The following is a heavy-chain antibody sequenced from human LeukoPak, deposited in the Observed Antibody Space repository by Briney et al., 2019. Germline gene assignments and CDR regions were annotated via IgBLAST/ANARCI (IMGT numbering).Heavy chain of an antibody. CDR3: GKDLAGGALDV. V-gene: IGHV3-30-3*01. D-gene: IGHD4/OR15-4a*01. Sequence: GGSLRLSCAASQFIFTYYAIHWVRQAPGKGLEWVTSLSYDGGDKHYADSVKGRFTVSRDSSKNTVYLQMNGLTTADTAVYHCGKDLAGGALDVWGQGTRSPS. CDR1: QFIFTYYA. J-gene: IGHJ6*02. CDR2: LSYDGGDK.